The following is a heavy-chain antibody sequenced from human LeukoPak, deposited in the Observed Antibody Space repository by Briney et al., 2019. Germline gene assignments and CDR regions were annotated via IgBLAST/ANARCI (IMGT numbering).Heavy chain of an antibody. Sequence: SETLSLTCTVSGGSISSSSYYWGWIRQPPGKGLEWIGSIYYSGSTYYNPSLKSRVTISVDTSKNQFSLKLSSVTAADTAVYYCARRGHIAAAGDDYWGQGTLVTVSS. V-gene: IGHV4-39*01. J-gene: IGHJ4*02. CDR1: GGSISSSSYY. D-gene: IGHD6-13*01. CDR3: ARRGHIAAAGDDY. CDR2: IYYSGST.